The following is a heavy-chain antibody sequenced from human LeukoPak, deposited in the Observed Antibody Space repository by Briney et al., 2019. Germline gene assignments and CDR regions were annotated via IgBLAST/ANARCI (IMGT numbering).Heavy chain of an antibody. J-gene: IGHJ4*02. CDR2: IKSKTDGGTT. CDR1: GFTFSNAW. CDR3: TTDLGLQGYQLLPGDY. V-gene: IGHV3-15*01. D-gene: IGHD2-2*01. Sequence: GGSLRLSCAASGFTFSNAWMSWVRQAPGKGLEWVGRIKSKTDGGTTDYAAPVKGRFTISRDDSKNTLYLQMNSLKTEDTAVYYCTTDLGLQGYQLLPGDYWGQGTLVTVSS.